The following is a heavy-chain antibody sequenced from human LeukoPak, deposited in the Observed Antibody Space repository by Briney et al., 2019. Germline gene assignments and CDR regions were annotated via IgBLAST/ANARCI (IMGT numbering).Heavy chain of an antibody. V-gene: IGHV3-15*01. Sequence: PGGSLRLSCAASGFTFNNAWMSWVRQTPGKGLEWLGRIISETEGGTTYYAAPVKGRFTISRDDSENTLYLQMISLKTEDTAVYYCTTKLYGGPNKWGQGTLVTVSS. D-gene: IGHD1/OR15-1a*01. CDR1: GFTFNNAW. CDR3: TTKLYGGPNK. J-gene: IGHJ4*02. CDR2: IISETEGGTT.